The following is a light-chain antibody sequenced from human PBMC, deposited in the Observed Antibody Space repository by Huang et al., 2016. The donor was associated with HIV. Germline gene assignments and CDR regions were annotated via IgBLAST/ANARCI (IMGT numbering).Light chain of an antibody. V-gene: IGKV1-12*01. Sequence: DIQMTQSPSSVSASVGDRVTITCRASQDIGSYLAWYQQKPGKAPKVLIYAASSLESGVQIRFTGSGFGTHFALTIDSLQPEDFATYYCQQGNSFPLTFGGGTKVQI. J-gene: IGKJ4*01. CDR2: AAS. CDR1: QDIGSY. CDR3: QQGNSFPLT.